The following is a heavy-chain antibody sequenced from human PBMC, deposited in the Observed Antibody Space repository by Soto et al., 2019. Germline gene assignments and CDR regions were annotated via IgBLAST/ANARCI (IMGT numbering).Heavy chain of an antibody. J-gene: IGHJ4*02. CDR2: IWYDGSNK. V-gene: IGHV3-33*01. CDR3: ARDRGSGGWYEGDY. D-gene: IGHD6-19*01. CDR1: GFTFSSYG. Sequence: QVQLVESGGGVVQPGRSLRLSCAASGFTFSSYGMHWVRQAPGKGLEWVAVIWYDGSNKYYADSVKGRFTISRDNSKNTLYLQMNSLRAEDTAVYYCARDRGSGGWYEGDYWGQGTLVTVSS.